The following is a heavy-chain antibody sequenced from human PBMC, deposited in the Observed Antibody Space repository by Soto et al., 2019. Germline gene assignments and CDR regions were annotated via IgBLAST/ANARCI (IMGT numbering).Heavy chain of an antibody. D-gene: IGHD6-13*01. CDR3: AKDLYSLDY. J-gene: IGHJ4*02. V-gene: IGHV3-30*18. Sequence: QVQLVESGGGVVQPGRSLRLSCAASGFTFSSYGMHWVRHAPGKGLEWVAVISYDGSNKYYADSVKGRFTISRDNSKNTLYLQMNSLRSEDTAVYYCAKDLYSLDYWGQGTLVTVSS. CDR1: GFTFSSYG. CDR2: ISYDGSNK.